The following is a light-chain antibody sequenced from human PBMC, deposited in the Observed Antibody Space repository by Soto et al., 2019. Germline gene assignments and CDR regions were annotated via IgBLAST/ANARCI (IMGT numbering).Light chain of an antibody. CDR2: WAS. Sequence: DVILTQSPDSLAVSLGERATINCKSSQSVLHSSNNEHFLTWYQQKPGQPPKLLIYWASTRQSGVPDRFSGSGSGTDFTLTISRLQAEDVAVYYCQQYYSSWTFGQGTKVEIK. V-gene: IGKV4-1*01. CDR3: QQYYSSWT. J-gene: IGKJ1*01. CDR1: QSVLHSSNNEHF.